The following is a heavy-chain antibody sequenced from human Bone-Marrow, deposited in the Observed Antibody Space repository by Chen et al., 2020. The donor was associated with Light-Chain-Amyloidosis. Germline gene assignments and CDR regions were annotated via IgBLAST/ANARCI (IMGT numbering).Heavy chain of an antibody. V-gene: IGHV3-9*01. J-gene: IGHJ4*02. D-gene: IGHD1-1*01. Sequence: EVQMVESGGGLVQPGRSRRLSCVTSGFTYKKWAIHWVRQAPGKGLEWVSGFDYNSGRKDYADSVRGRFTVSSDSSKNSLFLEMNSLRVEDTALYYCTQDGVPGGADFWGPGTMVTVSS. CDR2: FDYNSGRK. CDR3: TQDGVPGGADF. CDR1: GFTYKKWA.